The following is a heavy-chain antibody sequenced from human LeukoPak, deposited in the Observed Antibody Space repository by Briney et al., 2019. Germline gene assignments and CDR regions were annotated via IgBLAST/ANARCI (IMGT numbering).Heavy chain of an antibody. V-gene: IGHV3-33*01. CDR2: VLYDGSNK. D-gene: IGHD5/OR15-5a*01. Sequence: AGGSLRLSCAASGFTFSSYGMHWVRQAPGKWREWVAVVLYDGSNKYYADSVKGRFTISRDHSKNTIYLQTDSVSAEDTDVYYCARDVSGIGVWGKGTTVTASS. CDR1: GFTFSSYG. CDR3: ARDVSGIGV. J-gene: IGHJ6*04.